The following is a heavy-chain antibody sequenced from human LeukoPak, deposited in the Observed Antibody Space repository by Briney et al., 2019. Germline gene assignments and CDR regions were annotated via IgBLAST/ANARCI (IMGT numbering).Heavy chain of an antibody. CDR1: GYSISGGYF. J-gene: IGHJ3*02. CDR3: ARVGPRYNWNEDGFDI. V-gene: IGHV4-38-2*01. Sequence: SETLSLTCAVSGYSISGGYFWGWIRQPPGKGLQWIGSIYHSGSTYYNPSLKSRVTISVDTSKNQFSLKLSSVTAADTAVYYCARVGPRYNWNEDGFDIWGQGTMVTVSS. CDR2: IYHSGST. D-gene: IGHD1-1*01.